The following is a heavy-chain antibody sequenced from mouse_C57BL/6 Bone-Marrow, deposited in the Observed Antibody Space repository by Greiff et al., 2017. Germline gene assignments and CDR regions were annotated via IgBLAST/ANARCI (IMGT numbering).Heavy chain of an antibody. D-gene: IGHD1-1*01. J-gene: IGHJ2*01. V-gene: IGHV1-55*01. CDR1: GYTFTSYW. CDR2: IYPGSGST. CDR3: ARLCTTVVATGFDY. Sequence: QVQLQQPGAELVKPGASVKMSCKASGYTFTSYWITWVKQRPGQGLEWIGDIYPGSGSTNYNEKFKSKATLTVDTSSSTAYMQLSSLTSEDSAVYYCARLCTTVVATGFDYWGQGTTLTVSS.